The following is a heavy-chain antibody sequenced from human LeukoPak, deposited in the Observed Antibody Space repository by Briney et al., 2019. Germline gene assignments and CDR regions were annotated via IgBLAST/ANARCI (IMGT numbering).Heavy chain of an antibody. CDR2: IIPIFGTA. D-gene: IGHD3-22*01. CDR1: GGTFSSYA. Sequence: SVKVSCKASGGTFSSYAISWVRQAPGQGLEWMGGIIPIFGTANYAQKFQGRVTITADESTSTAYMELSSLRSEDTAVYYCARAASLTMIDRGGFDYWGQGTLVSVSS. CDR3: ARAASLTMIDRGGFDY. V-gene: IGHV1-69*13. J-gene: IGHJ4*02.